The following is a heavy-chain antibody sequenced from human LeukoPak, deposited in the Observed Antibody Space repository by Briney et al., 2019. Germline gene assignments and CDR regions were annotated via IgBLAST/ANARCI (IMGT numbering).Heavy chain of an antibody. D-gene: IGHD6-13*01. CDR2: IYPGDSGT. CDR3: ARQGSRSSWLDYYYGMDV. J-gene: IGHJ6*02. CDR1: GYSFTSYW. V-gene: IGHV5-51*01. Sequence: RGESLKISCKGSGYSFTSYWIGWVRQMPGKGLEWMGIIYPGDSGTRYSPSFQGQVTISADKSISTAYLQWSSLKASDTAMYYCARQGSRSSWLDYYYGMDVWGQGTTVTVSS.